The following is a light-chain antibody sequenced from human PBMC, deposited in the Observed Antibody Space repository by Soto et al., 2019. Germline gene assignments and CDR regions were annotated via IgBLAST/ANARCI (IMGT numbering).Light chain of an antibody. CDR3: HLYGTSPLFT. CDR2: AAS. Sequence: EIVLTQSPGTLSLSPGVRATLSCRASQTVSSSYLAWSQQKPGQAPRPLIYAASNRATGVPDRFSGTGSGTDFTLTISRLEPEDFAVYYCHLYGTSPLFTFGQGTKLEIK. J-gene: IGKJ2*01. V-gene: IGKV3-20*01. CDR1: QTVSSSY.